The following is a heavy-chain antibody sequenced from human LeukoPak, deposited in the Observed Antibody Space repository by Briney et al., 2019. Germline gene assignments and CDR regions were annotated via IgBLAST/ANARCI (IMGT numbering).Heavy chain of an antibody. CDR1: GFTFSSYW. D-gene: IGHD3-16*01. Sequence: PGGSLRLSCAASGFTFSSYWMGWLRQAPGMGLEWVASIKPDGSQRDYVDSVKGRFTISRDNAQNSLYLQMNSLRVEDTAVYYCARDDASSSFTYWGQGALVTVSS. CDR2: IKPDGSQR. V-gene: IGHV3-7*01. J-gene: IGHJ4*02. CDR3: ARDDASSSFTY.